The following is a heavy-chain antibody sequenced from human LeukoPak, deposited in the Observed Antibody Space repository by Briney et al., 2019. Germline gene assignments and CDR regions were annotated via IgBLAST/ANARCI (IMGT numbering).Heavy chain of an antibody. D-gene: IGHD4-17*01. CDR3: AKGRDRGYGDYGWFDP. CDR2: ISGSGGST. J-gene: IGHJ5*02. Sequence: QAGGSLRLSCAASGFTFSSYAMSWVRQAPGKGPEWVSAISGSGGSTYYADSVKGRFTISRDNSKNTLYLQMNSLRAEDTAVYYCAKGRDRGYGDYGWFDPWGQGTLVTVSS. V-gene: IGHV3-23*01. CDR1: GFTFSSYA.